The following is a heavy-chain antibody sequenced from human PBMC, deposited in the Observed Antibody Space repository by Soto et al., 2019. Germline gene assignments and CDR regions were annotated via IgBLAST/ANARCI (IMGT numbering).Heavy chain of an antibody. CDR2: ISSSSSTI. J-gene: IGHJ4*02. CDR3: ARVLEGFDY. CDR1: GFPFRRSS. D-gene: IGHD1-1*01. V-gene: IGHV3-48*02. Sequence: VPLRLSFSASGFPFRRSSGNWVRQAPGKGLEWVSYISSSSSTIYYADSVKGRFTISRDNAKNSLYLQMNSLRDEDAAVYYCARVLEGFDYWLQ.